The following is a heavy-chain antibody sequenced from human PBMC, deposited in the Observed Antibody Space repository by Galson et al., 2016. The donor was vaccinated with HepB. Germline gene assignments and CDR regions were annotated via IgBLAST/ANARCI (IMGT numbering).Heavy chain of an antibody. D-gene: IGHD2-21*02. CDR1: GFDVSSYS. CDR2: ISANVGST. Sequence: SLRLSCAASGFDVSSYSMYWVRQAPGKGLEWVSVISANVGSTNYADTVEGRFTISRDSSNNTLSLQMNSLRVEDTAIYYCARARKTCNGDCYYNWFDPWGQGTLVTVSS. J-gene: IGHJ5*02. CDR3: ARARKTCNGDCYYNWFDP. V-gene: IGHV3-23*01.